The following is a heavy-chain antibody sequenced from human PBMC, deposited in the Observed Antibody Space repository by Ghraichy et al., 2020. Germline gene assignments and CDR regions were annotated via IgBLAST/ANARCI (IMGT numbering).Heavy chain of an antibody. J-gene: IGHJ6*03. Sequence: GGSLNISCAASGFTFSDYAMNWVRQAPEKGPEWVSGVSGSGGTTYYAGSVKGRFTISRDNSKNTLYLQMNDLRADDTAAYYCAKGDLRLTAPIYYYMDVWGKGTTVTVSS. CDR1: GFTFSDYA. CDR2: VSGSGGTT. V-gene: IGHV3-23*01. D-gene: IGHD3-16*01. CDR3: AKGDLRLTAPIYYYMDV.